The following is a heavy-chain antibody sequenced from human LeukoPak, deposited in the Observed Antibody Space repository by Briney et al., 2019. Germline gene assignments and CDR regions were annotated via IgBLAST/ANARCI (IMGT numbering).Heavy chain of an antibody. CDR3: ARENAGTIDY. D-gene: IGHD1-7*01. V-gene: IGHV4-59*01. CDR2: IHYSGST. J-gene: IGHJ4*02. CDR1: GGSISSYY. Sequence: PSETLSLTCTVSGGSISSYYWSWIRQPPGKGLDYIGYIHYSGSTNYKSSLWSRVTISVDTSKNQFSLKLSSVTAADTAVYYCARENAGTIDYWGQGTLVTVSS.